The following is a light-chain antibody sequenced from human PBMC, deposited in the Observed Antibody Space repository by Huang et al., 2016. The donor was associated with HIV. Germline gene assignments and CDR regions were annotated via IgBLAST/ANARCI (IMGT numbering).Light chain of an antibody. V-gene: IGKV1-39*01. J-gene: IGKJ1*01. CDR1: QIIGKY. Sequence: DIQMTQSPSSLSASVGDSVTITCRVSQIIGKYLSWYRVKPGKSPELLVYDTSSLRPGVPSRFRGSESGADFTLTITGLQPEDFATYYCQQSYRDPTFGQGT. CDR3: QQSYRDPT. CDR2: DTS.